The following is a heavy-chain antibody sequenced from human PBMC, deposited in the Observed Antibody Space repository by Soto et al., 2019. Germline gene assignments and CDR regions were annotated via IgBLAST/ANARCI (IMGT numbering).Heavy chain of an antibody. CDR3: ARGVAGTKIDY. J-gene: IGHJ4*02. V-gene: IGHV4-31*03. CDR2: IYYSGST. CDR1: GGSISSGGYY. D-gene: IGHD6-19*01. Sequence: TLSLTCTVSGGSISSGGYYWSWIRQHPGKGLEWIGYIYYSGSTYYNPSLKSRVTISVDTSKNQFSLKLSSVTAADTAVYYCARGVAGTKIDYWGQGTLLTVSS.